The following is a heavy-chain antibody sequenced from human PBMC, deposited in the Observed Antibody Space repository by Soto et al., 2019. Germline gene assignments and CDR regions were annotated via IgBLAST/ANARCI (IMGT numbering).Heavy chain of an antibody. CDR1: GFTFSSYA. CDR3: ASMIVVVPAAKSDAFDI. CDR2: ISGSGGST. D-gene: IGHD2-2*01. J-gene: IGHJ3*02. Sequence: EVQLLESGGGLVQPGGSLRLSCAASGFTFSSYAMSWVCQAPGKGLEWVSAISGSGGSTYYADSVKGRFTISRDNSKNTLYLQMNSLRAEDTAVYYCASMIVVVPAAKSDAFDIWGQGTMVTVSS. V-gene: IGHV3-23*01.